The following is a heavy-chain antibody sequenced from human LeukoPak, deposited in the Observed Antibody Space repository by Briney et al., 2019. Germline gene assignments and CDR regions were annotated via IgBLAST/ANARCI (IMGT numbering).Heavy chain of an antibody. CDR1: GFTFTYYA. CDR3: AKSSPYYYDTSGYYYGNYYDY. Sequence: GGSLRLSCAASGFTFTYYAMTWVRQAPGKGLEWVSVIVGSGANTYYADSVKGRFTISRDNSKNTLYLQMNSLRTEDMAVYYCAKSSPYYYDTSGYYYGNYYDYWGQGALVTVSS. J-gene: IGHJ4*02. D-gene: IGHD3-22*01. V-gene: IGHV3-23*01. CDR2: IVGSGANT.